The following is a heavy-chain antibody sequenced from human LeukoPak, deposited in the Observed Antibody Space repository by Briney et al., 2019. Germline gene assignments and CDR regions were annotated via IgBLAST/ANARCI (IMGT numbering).Heavy chain of an antibody. D-gene: IGHD1-26*01. V-gene: IGHV4-34*01. Sequence: SETLSLTCAVYGGSFSGYYWSWIRQPPGKGLEWIGEINHSGSTNYNPSLKSRVTISVDTSKNQFSLKLSSATAADTAVYYCARGRGDSGSYYADYWGQGTLVTVSS. CDR3: ARGRGDSGSYYADY. J-gene: IGHJ4*02. CDR2: INHSGST. CDR1: GGSFSGYY.